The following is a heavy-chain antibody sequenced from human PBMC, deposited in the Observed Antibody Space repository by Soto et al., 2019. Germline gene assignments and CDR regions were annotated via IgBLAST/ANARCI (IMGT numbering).Heavy chain of an antibody. V-gene: IGHV1-69*12. D-gene: IGHD3-10*01. J-gene: IGHJ6*02. CDR3: ASNGFGETYYYGMDV. CDR1: GGTFSSYA. CDR2: IIPSFGTA. Sequence: QVQLVQSGAEVKKPGSSVKVSCKASGGTFSSYAISWVRQAPGQGLEWMGGIIPSFGTADYAQKFQGRVTITADESTSTAYMELSSLRSEDTAFYYCASNGFGETYYYGMDVWGQGTTVTVSS.